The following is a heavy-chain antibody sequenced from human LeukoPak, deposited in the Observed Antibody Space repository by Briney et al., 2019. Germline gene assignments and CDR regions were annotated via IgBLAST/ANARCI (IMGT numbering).Heavy chain of an antibody. CDR2: IIPILGIA. Sequence: SVKVSCKASGGTFSSYAISWVRQAPGQGLEWMGRIIPILGIANYAQKFQGRVTITADKSTSTAYMELSSLRSEDTAVYYCARAPTVDGAITGPFDYWGQGTLVTVSS. V-gene: IGHV1-69*04. J-gene: IGHJ4*02. D-gene: IGHD1-26*01. CDR3: ARAPTVDGAITGPFDY. CDR1: GGTFSSYA.